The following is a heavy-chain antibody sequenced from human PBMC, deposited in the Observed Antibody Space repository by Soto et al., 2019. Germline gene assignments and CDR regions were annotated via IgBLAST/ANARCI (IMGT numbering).Heavy chain of an antibody. V-gene: IGHV3-23*01. CDR1: GFTFSSFA. D-gene: IGHD6-19*01. J-gene: IGHJ4*02. CDR3: AKDLIYGYNSGRPFDS. Sequence: EVQLLESGGGLVQPGGSLRLSCAASGFTFSSFAMSWVRQAPGKGLEWVSAIGSRGDSTYYADSVKGRFTISRDNSKNTRYLQMNSLRAEDTAVYYCAKDLIYGYNSGRPFDSWGQGTVVTVSS. CDR2: IGSRGDST.